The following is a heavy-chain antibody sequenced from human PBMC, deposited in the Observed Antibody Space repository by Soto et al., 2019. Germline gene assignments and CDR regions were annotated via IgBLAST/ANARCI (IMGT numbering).Heavy chain of an antibody. Sequence: QVRLVQSGAAVKKPGASVKVSSKASGFTFTRYGISWVRQAPGQCLEWMGWISAFNGDTKYAQRLQGRVSMTTDTSTDTAHMELRSLRSDDTAVYYCARDSPSSGLLGTNYWGQGTLVSVSS. CDR2: ISAFNGDT. CDR1: GFTFTRYG. V-gene: IGHV1-18*01. D-gene: IGHD6-19*01. CDR3: ARDSPSSGLLGTNY. J-gene: IGHJ4*02.